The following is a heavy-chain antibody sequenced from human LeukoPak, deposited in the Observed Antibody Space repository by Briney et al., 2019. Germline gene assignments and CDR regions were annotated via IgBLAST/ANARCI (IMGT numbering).Heavy chain of an antibody. D-gene: IGHD3-10*01. CDR1: GGSISSGGYY. V-gene: IGHV4-31*03. CDR2: IYYSGST. J-gene: IGHJ4*02. CDR3: ARDREVRGVILGYFDY. Sequence: SETLSLTCTVSGGSISSGGYYWSWIRQHPGKGLEWIGYIYYSGSTYYNPSLKSRVTISVDTSKNQFSLKLSSVTAANTAVYYCARDREVRGVILGYFDYWGQGTLVTVSS.